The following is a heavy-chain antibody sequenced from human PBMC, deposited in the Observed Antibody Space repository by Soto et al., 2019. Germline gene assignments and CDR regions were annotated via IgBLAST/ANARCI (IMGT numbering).Heavy chain of an antibody. Sequence: QVRLQQWGAGLLMPSETLSRTCAVYGASFTGYYWSWIRQAPGKGLEWLGEINHRGRTNYNPSLKRRVTISVDTSKKQFSLKLSSVTAAYTAVYYCATSYFDFWSGSYLASFDYWSQGTLVTVSS. CDR1: GASFTGYY. CDR2: INHRGRT. J-gene: IGHJ4*02. CDR3: ATSYFDFWSGSYLASFDY. D-gene: IGHD3-3*01. V-gene: IGHV4-34*01.